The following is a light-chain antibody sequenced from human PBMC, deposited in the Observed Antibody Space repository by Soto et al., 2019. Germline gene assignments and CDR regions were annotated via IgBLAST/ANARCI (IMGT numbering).Light chain of an antibody. CDR3: QQYDNSPLT. CDR1: QSVSSTY. Sequence: DIVLTQSPGTLSLSPGERATLSCRASQSVSSTYLAWYQQKSGQAPRLLIYGASNRATGIPDRFSGGGSGTDFTLTISRLEPEDFAVYYCQQYDNSPLTFGGGTKVDI. V-gene: IGKV3-20*01. J-gene: IGKJ4*01. CDR2: GAS.